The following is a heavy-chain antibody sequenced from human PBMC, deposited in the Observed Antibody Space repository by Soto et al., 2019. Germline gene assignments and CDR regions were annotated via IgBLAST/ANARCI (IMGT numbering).Heavy chain of an antibody. V-gene: IGHV1-8*01. CDR1: GYTFTSCD. CDR3: AREVSSGWSKD. CDR2: MNPNSGNT. Sequence: QVLLVQYGAEVKKPGASVKVSCKASGYTFTSCDITWVRQATGQGLEWMGWMNPNSGNTGYAQKFQGRVTMTRNTSISTAFMELSSLRSEDTAVYYCAREVSSGWSKDWGQGTLVTVSS. J-gene: IGHJ4*02. D-gene: IGHD6-19*01.